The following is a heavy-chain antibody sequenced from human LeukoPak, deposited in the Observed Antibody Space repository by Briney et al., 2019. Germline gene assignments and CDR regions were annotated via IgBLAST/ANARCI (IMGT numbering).Heavy chain of an antibody. D-gene: IGHD3-16*01. CDR1: GFTFSSYW. CDR3: ARDPSFDYYYGMDV. Sequence: GGSLRLSCAASGFTFSSYWMSWVRQAPGKGLEWVANIKQDGSEKYYVDSVKGRFTISRDNAKNSLYLQMNSLRAEDTAVYYCARDPSFDYYYGMDVWGQGTTVTVSS. V-gene: IGHV3-7*03. J-gene: IGHJ6*02. CDR2: IKQDGSEK.